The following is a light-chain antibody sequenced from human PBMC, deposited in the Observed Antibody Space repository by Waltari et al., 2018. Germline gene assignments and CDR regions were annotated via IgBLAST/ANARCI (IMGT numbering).Light chain of an antibody. CDR1: RSNIGAVYD. CDR3: QSYDSRLSGPVV. Sequence: QSVLTQPPSVSGAPGQTVTISCTGSRSNIGAVYDVHWYQQVPGTAPKLPIFRNNNRPSGVPDRFSGSKSGTSASRASAGLRAGDEAYYYCQSYDSRLSGPVVFGGGTRLIVL. CDR2: RNN. J-gene: IGLJ2*01. V-gene: IGLV1-40*01.